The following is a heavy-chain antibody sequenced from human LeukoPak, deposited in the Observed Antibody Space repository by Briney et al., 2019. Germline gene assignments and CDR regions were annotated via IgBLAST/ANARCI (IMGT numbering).Heavy chain of an antibody. CDR2: ISAYNGNT. CDR3: ARSYGSGSYYASPPVY. J-gene: IGHJ4*02. D-gene: IGHD3-10*01. CDR1: GYTFTSYG. V-gene: IGHV1-18*01. Sequence: GASVKVSCKASGYTFTSYGISWVRQAPGQGLEWMGWISAYNGNTNYAQKLQGRVTMTTDTSTSTAYMELRSLGSDDTAVYYCARSYGSGSYYASPPVYWGQGTLVTVSS.